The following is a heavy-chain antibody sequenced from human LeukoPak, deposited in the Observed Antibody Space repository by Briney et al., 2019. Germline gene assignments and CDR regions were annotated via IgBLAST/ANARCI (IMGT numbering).Heavy chain of an antibody. CDR3: ARGYYDSSGPDAFDI. D-gene: IGHD3-22*01. J-gene: IGHJ3*02. CDR2: ISSSSSYI. V-gene: IGHV3-21*01. CDR1: GFTFSSYS. Sequence: GGSLRPSCAASGFTFSSYSMNWVRQAPGKGLEWVSSISSSSSYIYYADSVKGRFTISRDNAKNSLYLQMNSLRAEDTAVYYCARGYYDSSGPDAFDIWGQGTMATVSS.